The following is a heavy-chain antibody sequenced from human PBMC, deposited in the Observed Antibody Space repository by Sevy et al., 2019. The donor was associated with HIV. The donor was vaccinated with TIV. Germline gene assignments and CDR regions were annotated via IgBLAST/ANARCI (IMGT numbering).Heavy chain of an antibody. Sequence: GGSLRLSCAASGFPFSSYEMHWVRQAPGKGLEWVSKISPSGNNIKYTDSVQGRLTISRDNDKNSLYLEMNSLRAEDTAVYYCARIPSLYGSAYWGHGTLVTVSS. CDR3: ARIPSLYGSAY. V-gene: IGHV3-48*03. CDR2: ISPSGNNI. D-gene: IGHD3-10*01. J-gene: IGHJ4*01. CDR1: GFPFSSYE.